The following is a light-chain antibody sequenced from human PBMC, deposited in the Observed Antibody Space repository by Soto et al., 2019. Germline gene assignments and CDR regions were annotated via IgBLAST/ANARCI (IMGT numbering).Light chain of an antibody. Sequence: DIQMTQSPSTLSASVGDRVTITFRASQSISSWLAWYQQKPGKAPKLLIYKASSLESGVPSGFSGSGSGTEFTLTISSLQPDDFATYYCQQYNSYWTFGQGTKVDIK. CDR3: QQYNSYWT. V-gene: IGKV1-5*03. CDR2: KAS. J-gene: IGKJ1*01. CDR1: QSISSW.